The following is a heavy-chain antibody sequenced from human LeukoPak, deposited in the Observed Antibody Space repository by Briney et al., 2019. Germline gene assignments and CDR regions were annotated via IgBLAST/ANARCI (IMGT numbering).Heavy chain of an antibody. Sequence: SETLSLTCTVSGDSISNDNYYWGWIRQPPGKGLEWIASIYYTGITYYNSSLKSRVTISVDTSKNQFSLKLSSVTAADTAVYYCATHGDYYGSGSRYWGQGTLVTVSS. J-gene: IGHJ4*02. CDR3: ATHGDYYGSGSRY. CDR1: GDSISNDNYY. D-gene: IGHD3-10*01. V-gene: IGHV4-39*01. CDR2: IYYTGIT.